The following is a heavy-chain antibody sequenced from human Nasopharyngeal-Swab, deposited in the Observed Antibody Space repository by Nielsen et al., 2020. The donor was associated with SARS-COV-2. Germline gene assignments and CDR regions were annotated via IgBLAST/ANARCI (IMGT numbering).Heavy chain of an antibody. CDR1: GGTFSSYA. CDR2: IIPIFGTA. Sequence: SVKVSCKASGGTFSSYAISWARQAPGQGLEWMGGIIPIFGTANYAQKFQGRVTITADESTSTAYMELSSLRSEDTAVYYCARDELGLSVRRPGREIAARIMDVWGQGTTVTVSS. J-gene: IGHJ6*02. V-gene: IGHV1-69*13. CDR3: ARDELGLSVRRPGREIAARIMDV. D-gene: IGHD6-6*01.